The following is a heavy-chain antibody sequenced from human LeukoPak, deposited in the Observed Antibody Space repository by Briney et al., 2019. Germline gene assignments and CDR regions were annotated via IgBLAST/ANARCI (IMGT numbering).Heavy chain of an antibody. V-gene: IGHV4-38-2*02. Sequence: PSETLSLTCTVSGYSISSGYYWGWIRQPPGKGLEWIGSIYHSGSTYYNPSLKSRVTISVDTSKNQFSLKLSSVTAADTAVYYCAGGYDFWSGYYQYYFDYWGQGTLVTVSS. D-gene: IGHD3-3*01. CDR2: IYHSGST. CDR3: AGGYDFWSGYYQYYFDY. J-gene: IGHJ4*02. CDR1: GYSISSGYY.